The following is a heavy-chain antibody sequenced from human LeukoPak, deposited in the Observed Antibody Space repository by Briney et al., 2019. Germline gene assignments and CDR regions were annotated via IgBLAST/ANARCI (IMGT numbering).Heavy chain of an antibody. CDR1: GFTFSDYY. CDR2: ISSSGSTL. V-gene: IGHV3-11*01. D-gene: IGHD3-22*01. CDR3: ARGLTYYYDSSGSLGY. Sequence: GGSLRLSCAASGFTFSDYYMSWIRQAPGKGLEWVSYISSSGSTLYYADSVKGRFTISRDNAKNSLYLQMNSLRAEDTALYYCARGLTYYYDSSGSLGYWGQGTLVTVSS. J-gene: IGHJ4*02.